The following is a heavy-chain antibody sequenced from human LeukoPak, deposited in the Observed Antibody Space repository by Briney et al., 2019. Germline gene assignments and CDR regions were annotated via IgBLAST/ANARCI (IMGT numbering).Heavy chain of an antibody. V-gene: IGHV3-21*01. CDR3: ARVNFEIAAPH. CDR2: ISSSSSYI. D-gene: IGHD6-13*01. J-gene: IGHJ4*02. Sequence: PGGSLRLSCAASGFTFSSYSMNWVRQAPGKGMEWVSSISSSSSYIYYADSVKGRFTISRDNAKNSLYLQMNSLRAEDTAVYYCARVNFEIAAPHWGQGTLVTVSS. CDR1: GFTFSSYS.